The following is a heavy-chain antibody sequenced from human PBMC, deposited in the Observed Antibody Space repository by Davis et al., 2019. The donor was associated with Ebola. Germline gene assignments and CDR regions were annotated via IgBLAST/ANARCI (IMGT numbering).Heavy chain of an antibody. CDR2: MNPNSGNT. J-gene: IGHJ6*02. V-gene: IGHV1-8*02. D-gene: IGHD3-10*01. CDR3: ARGGSASTVPFYYYYGMDV. Sequence: ASVKVSCKASGYTFTSYAMHWVRQAPGQRLEWMGWMNPNSGNTGYAQKFQGRVTMTRNTSISTAYMELSSLRSEDTAVYYCARGGSASTVPFYYYYGMDVWGQGTTVTVSS. CDR1: GYTFTSYA.